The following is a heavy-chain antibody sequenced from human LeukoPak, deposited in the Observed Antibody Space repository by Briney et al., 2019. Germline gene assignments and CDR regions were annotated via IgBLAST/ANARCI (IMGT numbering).Heavy chain of an antibody. CDR1: GFTLSSYW. CDR3: TREGYSSSWHYYYYMDV. Sequence: QPGGSLRLSCAASGFTLSSYWMSWVRQAPGKGLEWVGFIRSKAYGGTTEYAASVKGRFTISRDDSKSIAYLQMNSLKTEDTAVYYCTREGYSSSWHYYYYMDVWGKGTTVTISS. J-gene: IGHJ6*03. V-gene: IGHV3-49*04. D-gene: IGHD6-13*01. CDR2: IRSKAYGGTT.